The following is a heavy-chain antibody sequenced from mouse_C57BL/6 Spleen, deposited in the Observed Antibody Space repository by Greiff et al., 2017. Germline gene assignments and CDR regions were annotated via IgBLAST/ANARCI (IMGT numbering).Heavy chain of an antibody. CDR1: GYTFTDYY. Sequence: VQLQQSGPELVKPGASVKISCKASGYTFTDYYMNWVKQSHGKSLEWIGDINPNNGGTSYNQKFKGKATLTVDKSSSTAYMELRSLTSEDSAVYYCAREEVVTDYFDYWGQGTTLTVSS. CDR3: AREEVVTDYFDY. D-gene: IGHD2-2*01. V-gene: IGHV1-26*01. CDR2: INPNNGGT. J-gene: IGHJ2*01.